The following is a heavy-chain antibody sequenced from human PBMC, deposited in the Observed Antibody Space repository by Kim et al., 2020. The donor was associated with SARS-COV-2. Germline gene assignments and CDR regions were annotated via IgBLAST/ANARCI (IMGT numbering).Heavy chain of an antibody. J-gene: IGHJ4*02. V-gene: IGHV3-48*03. CDR3: ARQMYYVQSFDF. Sequence: GGSLRLSCAVSDFTFSNYEMNWVRQAPGKGLEWISHISHSGAITYYADSVKGRFTVSRDNNRNSLFLQMDSLRAEDTAIYFCARQMYYVQSFDFWGQGTLVTVSS. CDR2: ISHSGAIT. CDR1: DFTFSNYE. D-gene: IGHD3-16*01.